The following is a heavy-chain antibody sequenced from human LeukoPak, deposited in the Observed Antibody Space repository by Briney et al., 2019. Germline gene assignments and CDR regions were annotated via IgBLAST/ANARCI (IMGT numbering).Heavy chain of an antibody. V-gene: IGHV3-21*01. Sequence: SGGSLRLSCAASGFTFSSYSMSWVRQAPGKGLEWVSSITTSSTYISYADSVKGRFTISRDNAKNSLYLQMNSLRAEDTAVYYCARGKYSSGRFDYWGQGTLVTVSS. CDR2: ITTSSTYI. D-gene: IGHD6-19*01. CDR1: GFTFSSYS. J-gene: IGHJ4*02. CDR3: ARGKYSSGRFDY.